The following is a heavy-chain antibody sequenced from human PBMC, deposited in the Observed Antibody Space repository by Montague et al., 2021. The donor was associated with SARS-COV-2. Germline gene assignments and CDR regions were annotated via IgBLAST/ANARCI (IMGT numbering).Heavy chain of an antibody. J-gene: IGHJ4*02. CDR1: GGSLSGYY. CDR3: ARSRENYNILTGYPYYFDY. V-gene: IGHV4-34*01. D-gene: IGHD3-9*01. CDR2: INHSGNT. Sequence: SETLSLTCAVYGGSLSGYYWAWIRQTPGKGLEWIGEINHSGNTNYNPSLKSRLTISVDTSKKQFSLKLSSVTAADTAVYYCARSRENYNILTGYPYYFDYWGQGTLVTVSS.